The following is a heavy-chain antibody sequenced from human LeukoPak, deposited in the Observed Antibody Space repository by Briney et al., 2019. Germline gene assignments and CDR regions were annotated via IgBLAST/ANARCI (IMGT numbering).Heavy chain of an antibody. CDR1: GASISPYY. CDR2: LYPSGSS. J-gene: IGHJ4*02. Sequence: SGALSLTCTVSGASISPYYWNWIRPPAGKGLGWIGLLYPSGSSDYNPSLKSRVSISVGTSNNQFSLRVTSVTAADTAIYYCARDLSGSLYFDYWGQGILVTVSA. D-gene: IGHD3-10*01. CDR3: ARDLSGSLYFDY. V-gene: IGHV4-4*07.